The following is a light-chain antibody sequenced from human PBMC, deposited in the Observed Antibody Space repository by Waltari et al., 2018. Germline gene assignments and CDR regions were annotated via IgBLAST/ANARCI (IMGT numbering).Light chain of an antibody. CDR3: QSWGTGTRV. J-gene: IGLJ2*01. CDR1: SGHNNYA. V-gene: IGLV4-69*01. Sequence: QLVLTQSPSASASLGASVRLTCSLRSGHNNYAIAWHQHRPERAPRFLLKINPDGSLTKGDQIPDRFSGSTSGADRYLTISGLKSDDEADYYCQSWGTGTRVFGGGTKLTVL. CDR2: INPDGSL.